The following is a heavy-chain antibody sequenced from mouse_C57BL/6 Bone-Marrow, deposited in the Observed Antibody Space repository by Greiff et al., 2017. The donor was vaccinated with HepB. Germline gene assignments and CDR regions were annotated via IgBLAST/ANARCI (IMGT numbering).Heavy chain of an antibody. J-gene: IGHJ2*01. V-gene: IGHV3-6*01. Sequence: EVKLQESGPGLVKPSQSLSLTCSVTGYSITSGYYWNWIRQFPGNKLEWMGYISYDGSNNYNPSLKNRISITRDTSKNQFFLKLNSVTTEDTATYYCARDYYDYDGVDYWGQGTTLTVSS. CDR2: ISYDGSN. D-gene: IGHD2-4*01. CDR3: ARDYYDYDGVDY. CDR1: GYSITSGYY.